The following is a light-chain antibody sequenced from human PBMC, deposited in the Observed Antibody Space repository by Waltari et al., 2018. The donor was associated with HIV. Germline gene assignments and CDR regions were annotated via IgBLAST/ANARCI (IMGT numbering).Light chain of an antibody. CDR3: CSYTGSTTWV. CDR1: SSDVGSYKV. CDR2: KDN. J-gene: IGLJ3*02. Sequence: QSALTQPASVSGSPGQSITISCTGTSSDVGSYKVVSWYQQHPDKATKLMIYKDNKRTSGVSNRCAGSKSGNTASLTISGLQAEDEADYYCCSYTGSTTWVFGGGTKLTVL. V-gene: IGLV2-23*01.